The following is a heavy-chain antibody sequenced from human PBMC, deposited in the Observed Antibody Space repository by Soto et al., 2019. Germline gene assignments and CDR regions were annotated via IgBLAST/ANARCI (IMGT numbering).Heavy chain of an antibody. CDR3: ARLHYDFWSGYPPYYYGMDV. V-gene: IGHV4-34*01. J-gene: IGHJ6*02. D-gene: IGHD3-3*01. CDR1: GWSFSGYY. Sequence: SETLSLTCAVYGWSFSGYYCSLIRQPPGKGLEWIGEINHSGRTNYNPSLKSRVTISVDTSKNQFSLKLSSVTAADTAVYYCARLHYDFWSGYPPYYYGMDVWGQGTTVTVSS. CDR2: INHSGRT.